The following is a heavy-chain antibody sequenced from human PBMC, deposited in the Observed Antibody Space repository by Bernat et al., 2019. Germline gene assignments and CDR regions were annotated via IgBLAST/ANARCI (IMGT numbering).Heavy chain of an antibody. Sequence: EVQLVESGGGLVQPGGSLRLSCAASGFTFSSYAMSWVRQAPGKGLEWVSAVSGSGGSTNYADTVKGRLTTARDNSKNTRYLPMNSLRAEDTAVYSCAKEDGRTVLTRDAFDIWGQGTMVTVSS. J-gene: IGHJ3*02. D-gene: IGHD4-23*01. V-gene: IGHV3-23*04. CDR1: GFTFSSYA. CDR3: AKEDGRTVLTRDAFDI. CDR2: VSGSGGST.